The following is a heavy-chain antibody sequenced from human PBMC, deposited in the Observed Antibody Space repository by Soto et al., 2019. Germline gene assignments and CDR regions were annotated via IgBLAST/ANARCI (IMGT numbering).Heavy chain of an antibody. CDR2: IIPIFGTA. CDR1: GGTFSSYA. V-gene: IGHV1-69*01. Sequence: QVQMMQSGAEVKKPGSSVKVSCKASGGTFSSYAISWVRQAPGQGLEWMRGIIPIFGTANYAQKFQGRVTITADESTSTAYMELSSLRSEDTAVYFCARGVDTVLFNYYYYGMDVWGQGTTVTVSS. D-gene: IGHD5-18*01. CDR3: ARGVDTVLFNYYYYGMDV. J-gene: IGHJ6*02.